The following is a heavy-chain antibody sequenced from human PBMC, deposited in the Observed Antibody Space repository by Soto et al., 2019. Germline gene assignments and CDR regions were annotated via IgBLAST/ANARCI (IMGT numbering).Heavy chain of an antibody. J-gene: IGHJ4*02. D-gene: IGHD3-10*01. V-gene: IGHV1-18*04. CDR3: ARNGSGTYYTVPDY. Sequence: ASVKVSCKASGYTFNNYGISWVRQAPGQGLEWMGWISTYHGYANYAQNVQGRVTMTTDTSTTTAYMELRSLRSDDTAVYYCARNGSGTYYTVPDYWGQGTLVTVSS. CDR1: GYTFNNYG. CDR2: ISTYHGYA.